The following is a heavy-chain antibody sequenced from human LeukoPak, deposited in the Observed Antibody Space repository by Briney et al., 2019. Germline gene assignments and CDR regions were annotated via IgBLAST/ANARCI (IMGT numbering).Heavy chain of an antibody. CDR2: FDPEDGET. J-gene: IGHJ5*02. V-gene: IGHV1-24*01. CDR1: GYTLTELS. D-gene: IGHD6-6*01. Sequence: GASVKVSCKVSGYTLTELSVHWVRQAPGKGLEWMGGFDPEDGETIYAQKFQGRVTMTEDTSTDTAYMELSSLRSEDTAVYYCATLTTSTWSIAARSGLGNWFDPWGQGTLVTVSS. CDR3: ATLTTSTWSIAARSGLGNWFDP.